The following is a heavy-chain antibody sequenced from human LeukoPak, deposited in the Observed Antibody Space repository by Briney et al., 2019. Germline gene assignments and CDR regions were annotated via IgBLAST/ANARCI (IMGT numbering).Heavy chain of an antibody. D-gene: IGHD3-10*01. V-gene: IGHV3-64*01. Sequence: GGSLRLSCAASGFTFSSYAMHWVRQAPGKGLEYVSAISSNGGSTYYANSVKGRFTISRDNSKNTLYLQMGSLRAEDMAVYYCARVSGTYGSGSYYNHLDYWGQGTLVTVSS. J-gene: IGHJ4*02. CDR1: GFTFSSYA. CDR2: ISSNGGST. CDR3: ARVSGTYGSGSYYNHLDY.